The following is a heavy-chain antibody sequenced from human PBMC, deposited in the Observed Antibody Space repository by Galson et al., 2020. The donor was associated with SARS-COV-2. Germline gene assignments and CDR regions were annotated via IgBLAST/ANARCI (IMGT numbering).Heavy chain of an antibody. CDR3: ASSPPVKYGTSSGWFDP. D-gene: IGHD6-6*01. J-gene: IGHJ5*02. V-gene: IGHV4-30-2*01. Sequence: SQTLSLTCAVSGGSISSGGYAWSWIRQPPGRGLEWIVYIYHSGSTYYNPSLKIQLSTSLDRSKNRFSLRLSSVTAADTAVYYCASSPPVKYGTSSGWFDPWGQGTLVTVSS. CDR1: GGSISSGGYA. CDR2: IYHSGST.